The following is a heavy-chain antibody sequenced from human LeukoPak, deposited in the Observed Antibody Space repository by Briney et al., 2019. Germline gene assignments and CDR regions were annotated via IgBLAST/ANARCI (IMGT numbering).Heavy chain of an antibody. Sequence: SETLSLTCTVSGRSISSYYWSWIRQPDGKGLEWIGRTHISGSGSTHYNPSLKSRVTMSVDTSKNQFSLKLSSVTAADTAVYYCARDKRVAVAGTYIYYYYMDVWGNGTTVTISS. CDR3: ARDKRVAVAGTYIYYYYMDV. J-gene: IGHJ6*03. CDR2: THISGSGST. CDR1: GRSISSYY. V-gene: IGHV4-4*07. D-gene: IGHD6-19*01.